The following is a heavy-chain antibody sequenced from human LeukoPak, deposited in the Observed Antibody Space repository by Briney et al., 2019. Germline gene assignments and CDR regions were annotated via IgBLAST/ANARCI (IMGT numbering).Heavy chain of an antibody. CDR1: GFTVSSNY. V-gene: IGHV3-66*02. D-gene: IGHD3-10*01. CDR3: ARDPNYYGSGSYFDY. CDR2: IYSGGST. Sequence: PGGSLRLSCAASGFTVSSNYMSWVRQAPGKGLEWVSVIYSGGSTYYADSVEGRFTISRDNSKNTLYLQMNSLRAEDTAVYYCARDPNYYGSGSYFDYWGQGTLVTVSS. J-gene: IGHJ4*02.